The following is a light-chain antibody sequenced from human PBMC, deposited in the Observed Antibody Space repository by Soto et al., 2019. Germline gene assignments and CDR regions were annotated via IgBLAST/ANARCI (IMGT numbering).Light chain of an antibody. J-gene: IGKJ5*01. CDR2: DAS. CDR1: QSLNNG. Sequence: IQITQSPSTPSASVGDRVTLPFRASQSLNNGLAWYQKKTGKDPNILIYDASTLERGVPSRFSGTGSGTEFNLTISRLQTDDFATYYCQQYHRSSITFGQGTRLEIK. V-gene: IGKV1-5*01. CDR3: QQYHRSSIT.